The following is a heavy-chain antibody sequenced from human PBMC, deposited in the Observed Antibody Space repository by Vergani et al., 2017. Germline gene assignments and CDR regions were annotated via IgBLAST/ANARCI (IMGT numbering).Heavy chain of an antibody. J-gene: IGHJ1*01. Sequence: QVQLVESGGGVVQPGGSLRPPCIASGFTFRIYGMPWVRQAPGKGLEWVAFIRYDGTKRFYGDSVKGRFTISRDNSQTTVFLQMNSLRADDSAVYYCTKAGQYDSDNFHDSWGQGALVTVAS. CDR3: TKAGQYDSDNFHDS. V-gene: IGHV3-30*02. CDR2: IRYDGTKR. D-gene: IGHD3-22*01. CDR1: GFTFRIYG.